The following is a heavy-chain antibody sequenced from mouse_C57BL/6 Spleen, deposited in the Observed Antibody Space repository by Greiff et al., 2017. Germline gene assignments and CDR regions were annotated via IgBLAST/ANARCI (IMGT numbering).Heavy chain of an antibody. J-gene: IGHJ2*01. CDR2: IYPGGGYT. CDR1: GYTFTNYW. D-gene: IGHD1-1*01. CDR3: ARSDALRYFDY. Sequence: QVQLQQSGAELVRPGTSVKMSCKASGYTFTNYWIGWAKQRPGHGLEWIGDIYPGGGYTNYNEKFKGKATMTADKSASTTYMQFSSLTSEDTAIYYCARSDALRYFDYWGQGTTLTVSS. V-gene: IGHV1-63*01.